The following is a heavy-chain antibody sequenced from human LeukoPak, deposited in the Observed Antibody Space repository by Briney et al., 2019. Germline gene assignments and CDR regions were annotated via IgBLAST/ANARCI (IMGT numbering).Heavy chain of an antibody. Sequence: PGGSLRLSCAASGFTFSSYAMHWVRQAPGKGLEWVAVISYDGSNKYYADSVKGRFTISRDNSKNTLYLQMNSLRAEDTAVYYCARGVGITMIVVPPRVWGQGTLVTVSS. CDR3: ARGVGITMIVVPPRV. CDR1: GFTFSSYA. CDR2: ISYDGSNK. V-gene: IGHV3-30-3*01. J-gene: IGHJ4*02. D-gene: IGHD3-22*01.